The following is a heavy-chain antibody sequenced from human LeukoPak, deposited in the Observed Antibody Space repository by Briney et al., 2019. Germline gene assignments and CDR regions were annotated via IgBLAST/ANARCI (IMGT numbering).Heavy chain of an antibody. Sequence: GGSLRLSCAASGFTLSAYAMHWVRQAPGKGLEWVALISYDGRKTYYADSVKGRFTVSRDNSKNTLYLEMDSLRAEDTTLYYCARAHCGDTGCRDYYYHHGMDVWGQGTTVTVSS. CDR2: ISYDGRKT. D-gene: IGHD2-21*01. CDR3: ARAHCGDTGCRDYYYHHGMDV. V-gene: IGHV3-30*04. J-gene: IGHJ6*02. CDR1: GFTLSAYA.